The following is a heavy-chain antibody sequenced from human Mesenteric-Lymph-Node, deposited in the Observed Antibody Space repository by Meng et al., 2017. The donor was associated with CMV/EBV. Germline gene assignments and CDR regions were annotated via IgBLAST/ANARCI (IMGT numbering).Heavy chain of an antibody. CDR1: GFTFSSYS. Sequence: GESLKISCAASGFTFSSYSMNWVRQAPGKGLEWVSSISSSSSYIYYADSVKGRFTISRDNAKNSLYLQMNSLRAEDTAVYYCASALIYYDSSGYIDYWGQGTLVTVSS. CDR2: ISSSSSYI. D-gene: IGHD3-22*01. J-gene: IGHJ4*02. V-gene: IGHV3-21*01. CDR3: ASALIYYDSSGYIDY.